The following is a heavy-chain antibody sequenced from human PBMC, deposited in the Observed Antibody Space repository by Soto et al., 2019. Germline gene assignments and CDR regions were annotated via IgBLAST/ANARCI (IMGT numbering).Heavy chain of an antibody. D-gene: IGHD5-18*01. Sequence: SETLSLTCAVSGGSISSSNWWSWVRQPPGKGLEWIGEIYHSGSTNYNPSLKSRVTISVDKSKNQFSLKLSSVTAADTAVYYCASFSVRGYSMDTYDVCRKGTLVTVS. CDR3: ASFSVRGYSMDTYDV. J-gene: IGHJ3*01. CDR2: IYHSGST. V-gene: IGHV4-4*02. CDR1: GGSISSSNW.